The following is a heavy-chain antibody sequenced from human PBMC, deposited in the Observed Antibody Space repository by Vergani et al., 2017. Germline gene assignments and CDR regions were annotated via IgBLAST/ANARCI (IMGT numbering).Heavy chain of an antibody. V-gene: IGHV3-23*01. CDR1: GFTLSSYA. D-gene: IGHD4-17*01. Sequence: EVQLLESGGGLVQPGGSLRLSCTASGFTLSSYAMSWVRQAPGKGLEWVSAISGSDGSSYYADSVKGRFNISRDNSKNTLYLQMNSLRSEDTAVYYCARSSGVPVTTKNYYYYMDVWGKGTTVTVSS. CDR2: ISGSDGSS. J-gene: IGHJ6*03. CDR3: ARSSGVPVTTKNYYYYMDV.